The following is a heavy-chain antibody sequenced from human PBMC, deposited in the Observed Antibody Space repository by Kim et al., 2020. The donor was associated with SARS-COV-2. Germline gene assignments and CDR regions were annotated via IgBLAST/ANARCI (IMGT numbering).Heavy chain of an antibody. J-gene: IGHJ3*02. Sequence: ASVKVSCQASGYTFTSYAMNWVRQAPGQGLEWMGWINTNTGNPTYAQGFTGRFVFSLDTSVRTAYLQISSLKAEDTAVYYCAREKKVTIFGVVIRADAFDIWGQETMVTVSS. CDR2: INTNTGNP. V-gene: IGHV7-4-1*02. D-gene: IGHD3-3*01. CDR1: GYTFTSYA. CDR3: AREKKVTIFGVVIRADAFDI.